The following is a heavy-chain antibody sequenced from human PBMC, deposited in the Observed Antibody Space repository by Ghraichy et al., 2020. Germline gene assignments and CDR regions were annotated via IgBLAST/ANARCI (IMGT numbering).Heavy chain of an antibody. CDR1: GFTFSSYS. Sequence: GGSLRLSCAASGFTFSSYSMNWVRQAPGKGLEWVSSISSSSSYIYYADSVKGRFTIPRDNAKNSLYLQMNSLRAEDTAVYYCARDYDILTGYYHYYYYYGMDVWGQGTTVTVSS. J-gene: IGHJ6*02. CDR2: ISSSSSYI. V-gene: IGHV3-21*01. D-gene: IGHD3-9*01. CDR3: ARDYDILTGYYHYYYYYGMDV.